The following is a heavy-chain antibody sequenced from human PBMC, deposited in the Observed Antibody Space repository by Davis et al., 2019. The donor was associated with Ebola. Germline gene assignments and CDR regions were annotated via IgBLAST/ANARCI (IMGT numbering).Heavy chain of an antibody. CDR3: AKSFLITGSHMSEFRGVDY. CDR1: GFTSGCRA. Sequence: PGGSLRPSCTASGFTSGCRAMNWVRQAPGKGLEWVSSISAGGTAPYYADSVKGRFTISRDNSKNTLSLQMDSLRADDTAVYYCAKSFLITGSHMSEFRGVDYWGQGTVVTVSS. J-gene: IGHJ4*02. V-gene: IGHV3-23*01. D-gene: IGHD2-8*02. CDR2: ISAGGTAP.